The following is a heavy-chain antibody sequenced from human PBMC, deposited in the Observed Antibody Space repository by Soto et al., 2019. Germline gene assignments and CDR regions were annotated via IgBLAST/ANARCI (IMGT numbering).Heavy chain of an antibody. CDR2: VSYDGSNT. Sequence: QVQLVESGGGVVQPGWSLRLSCAASGFTFSSHGIHWVRQAPGKGLEWVTAVSYDGSNTYYADSVKGRFTISRDNSKNTLYLQMNSLRVEDTAVYYCATRPASGSYFGPLDYWGQGTLVTVSS. V-gene: IGHV3-30*03. J-gene: IGHJ4*02. CDR1: GFTFSSHG. CDR3: ATRPASGSYFGPLDY. D-gene: IGHD3-10*01.